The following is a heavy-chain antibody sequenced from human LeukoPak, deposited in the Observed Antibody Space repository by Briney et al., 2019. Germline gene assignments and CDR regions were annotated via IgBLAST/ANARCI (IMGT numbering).Heavy chain of an antibody. J-gene: IGHJ4*02. D-gene: IGHD1-26*01. Sequence: ASVKVSCKASGYTFTGNYIHWVRQAPGQGLEWMGWINPNSGGTNYAQNFQGRVTMTRDTSISTAYMELSRLRSDDTAVYYCARVPKSGSSHDWGQGTLVTVSS. V-gene: IGHV1-2*02. CDR3: ARVPKSGSSHD. CDR1: GYTFTGNY. CDR2: INPNSGGT.